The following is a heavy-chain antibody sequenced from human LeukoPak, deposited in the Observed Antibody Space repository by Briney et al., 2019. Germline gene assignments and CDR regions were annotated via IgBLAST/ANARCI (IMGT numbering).Heavy chain of an antibody. D-gene: IGHD2-2*01. V-gene: IGHV3-30*02. Sequence: GGSLRLSCAASGFTFSSYGMHGVRQAPGKGLEWVALIRYDGSNKYYADSVKGRFTISRDNSKNTLYLQMNSLRAEDTAVYYCAKVLVVPAATTSYYFDYWGQGTLVTVSS. CDR1: GFTFSSYG. CDR2: IRYDGSNK. CDR3: AKVLVVPAATTSYYFDY. J-gene: IGHJ4*02.